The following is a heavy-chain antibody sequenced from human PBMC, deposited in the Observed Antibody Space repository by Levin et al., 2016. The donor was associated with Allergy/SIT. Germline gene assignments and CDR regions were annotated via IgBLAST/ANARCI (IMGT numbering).Heavy chain of an antibody. D-gene: IGHD6-13*01. V-gene: IGHV4-59*01. Sequence: RQAPGKGLEWIGYIYYSGSTNYNPSLKSRVTISVDTSKNQFSLKLSSVTAADTAVYYCARVKRGYSSSWGAFDIWGQGTMVTVSS. J-gene: IGHJ3*02. CDR2: IYYSGST. CDR3: ARVKRGYSSSWGAFDI.